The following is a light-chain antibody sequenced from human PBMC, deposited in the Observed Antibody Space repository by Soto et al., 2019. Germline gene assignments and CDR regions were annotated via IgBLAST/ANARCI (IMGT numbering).Light chain of an antibody. V-gene: IGLV2-14*01. CDR3: SSYTTNSVPV. CDR1: SSDVGGYNY. CDR2: DVS. J-gene: IGLJ3*02. Sequence: QSVLTQPASVSGSPGQSITISCTGTSSDVGGYNYVSWYQQHAGKAPKLMIYDVSSRPSGVSNRFSGSKSGNTASLAISGLQAEDEADYYCSSYTTNSVPVFGGGTKLTVL.